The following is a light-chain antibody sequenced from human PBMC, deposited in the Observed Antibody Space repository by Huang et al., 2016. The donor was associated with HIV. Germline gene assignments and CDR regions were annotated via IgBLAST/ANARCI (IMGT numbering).Light chain of an antibody. CDR1: QSLLHSNGYNY. Sequence: DIVMPQSPRSLPVTPGEPASISCRSSQSLLHSNGYNYLDWYLQKPGPSPQLLIYMGSNRAYGVSDRFTGSGSGTDFTLRISRVEAEDVGIYYCMQSQQTELTFGGGTRVEIK. V-gene: IGKV2-28*01. CDR2: MGS. J-gene: IGKJ4*01. CDR3: MQSQQTELT.